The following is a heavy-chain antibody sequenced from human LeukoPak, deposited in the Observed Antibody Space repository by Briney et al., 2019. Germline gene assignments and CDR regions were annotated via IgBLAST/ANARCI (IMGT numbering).Heavy chain of an antibody. D-gene: IGHD1-26*01. Sequence: GASVKVSCKASGYNFTDFYIHWVRQAPGQGLEWMGWINPNSGGTNYAQKFQGRVTMTRDTSISTAYMELSRLRSDDTAVYYCARDNSVGDYAWWFDPWGQGTLVTVSS. CDR1: GYNFTDFY. V-gene: IGHV1-2*02. CDR3: ARDNSVGDYAWWFDP. J-gene: IGHJ5*02. CDR2: INPNSGGT.